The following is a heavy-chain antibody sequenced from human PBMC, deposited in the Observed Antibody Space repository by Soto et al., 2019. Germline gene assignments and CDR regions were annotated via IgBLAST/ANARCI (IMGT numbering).Heavy chain of an antibody. Sequence: SGTLSLTCTVSGGSISSSSYYWGWIRQPPGKGLEWIGSIYYSGSTYYNPSLKSRVTISVDTSKNQFSLKLSSVTAADTAVYYCARHRIVVVPVNFDYWGQGTLVTVSS. CDR1: GGSISSSSYY. J-gene: IGHJ4*02. V-gene: IGHV4-39*01. CDR3: ARHRIVVVPVNFDY. CDR2: IYYSGST. D-gene: IGHD2-2*01.